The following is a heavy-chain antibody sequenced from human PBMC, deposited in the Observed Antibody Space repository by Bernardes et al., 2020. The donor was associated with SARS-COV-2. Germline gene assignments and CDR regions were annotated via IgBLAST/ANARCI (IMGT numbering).Heavy chain of an antibody. V-gene: IGHV3-7*05. CDR3: ARDRLVRGVIVGEYYYYGMDV. J-gene: IGHJ6*02. CDR2: IKQDGSEK. Sequence: GGSLRLSCAASGFTFSSYWMSWVRQAPGKGLEWVANIKQDGSEKYYVDSVKGRFTISRDNAKNSLYLQMNSLRAEDTAVYYCARDRLVRGVIVGEYYYYGMDVWGQGTTVAVSS. D-gene: IGHD3-10*01. CDR1: GFTFSSYW.